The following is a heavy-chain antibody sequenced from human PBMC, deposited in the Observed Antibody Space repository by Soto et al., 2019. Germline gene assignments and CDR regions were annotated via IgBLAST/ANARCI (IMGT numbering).Heavy chain of an antibody. J-gene: IGHJ6*02. Sequence: GGSLRLSCAASGFTFSNAWMNWVRQAPGKGLEWVGRIKSKTDGGTTDYAAPVKGRFTISRDDSKNTLYLQMNSLKTEDTAVYYCTTVGGAVAAEDGYYYGMDVWGQGTMVTVSS. CDR3: TTVGGAVAAEDGYYYGMDV. V-gene: IGHV3-15*07. D-gene: IGHD6-19*01. CDR1: GFTFSNAW. CDR2: IKSKTDGGTT.